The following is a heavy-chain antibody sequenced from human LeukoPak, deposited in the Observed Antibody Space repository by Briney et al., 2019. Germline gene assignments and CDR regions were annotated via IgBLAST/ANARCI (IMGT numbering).Heavy chain of an antibody. CDR2: INHSGST. CDR3: GRGTVPAAGFMGS. J-gene: IGHJ4*02. Sequence: SETLSLTCAVYGGSFSGYYWSWIRQPPGKGLEWIREINHSGSTNYNPSLKSRVTISVDTSKNQVSLKLSSVTAGDPVVYYCGRGTVPAAGFMGSGGRGPLVTV. D-gene: IGHD6-25*01. V-gene: IGHV4-34*01. CDR1: GGSFSGYY.